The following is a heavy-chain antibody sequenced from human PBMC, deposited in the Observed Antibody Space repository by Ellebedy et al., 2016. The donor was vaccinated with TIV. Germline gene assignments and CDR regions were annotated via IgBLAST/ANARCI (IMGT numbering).Heavy chain of an antibody. V-gene: IGHV4-59*01. J-gene: IGHJ4*02. D-gene: IGHD4-17*01. CDR2: VYNSGST. CDR3: ARMILRYGDYGGLDN. Sequence: MPSATLSLTCTVSGGSISSNYWTWIRQSPGKGLEWIGSVYNSGSTNYNPSLQRRVAISVDTSKNQFSLRLSSVTAADTAVYYCARMILRYGDYGGLDNWGQGTLVTVSS. CDR1: GGSISSNY.